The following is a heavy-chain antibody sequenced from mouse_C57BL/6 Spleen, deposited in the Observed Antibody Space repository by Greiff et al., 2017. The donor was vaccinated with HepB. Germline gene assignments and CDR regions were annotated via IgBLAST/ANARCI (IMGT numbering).Heavy chain of an antibody. J-gene: IGHJ2*01. CDR3: ASRGDYDLDY. CDR2: IHPDSGGT. D-gene: IGHD2-4*01. CDR1: GYTFTSYW. Sequence: VQLQQSGAGLVKPGASVKLSCTASGYTFTSYWMHWVKQRPGQGLEWIGMIHPDSGGTNYNEKFKSKATLTTDKSSSTAYMQLSSLTSEDSAVYYCASRGDYDLDYWGQGTTLTVSS. V-gene: IGHV1-64*01.